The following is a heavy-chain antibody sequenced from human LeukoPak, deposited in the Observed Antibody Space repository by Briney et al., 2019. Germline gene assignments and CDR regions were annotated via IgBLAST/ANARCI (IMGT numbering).Heavy chain of an antibody. J-gene: IGHJ5*02. V-gene: IGHV1-2*02. Sequence: ASVKVSCRASGYTFTGYYMHWVRQAPGQGLEWMGIINPSGGSTSYAQKFQGRVTMTRDRSISTAYMELSRLTSDDTAVYYCARASFWESPINWFAPWGQGTLVTVSS. CDR1: GYTFTGYY. CDR3: ARASFWESPINWFAP. D-gene: IGHD3-16*01. CDR2: INPSGGST.